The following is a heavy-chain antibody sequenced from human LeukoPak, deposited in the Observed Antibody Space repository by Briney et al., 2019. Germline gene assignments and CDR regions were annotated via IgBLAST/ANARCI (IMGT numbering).Heavy chain of an antibody. CDR1: GFTFSSYA. Sequence: GGSLRLSCAASGFTFSSYAMSWVRQAPGEGLEGVSAISGSGGSTYYADSVKGRFTISRDNSKNTLCLQMNSLRAEDTAVYYCAKDYGGNSDYFDYWGQGTLVTVSS. V-gene: IGHV3-23*01. D-gene: IGHD4-23*01. CDR2: ISGSGGST. CDR3: AKDYGGNSDYFDY. J-gene: IGHJ4*02.